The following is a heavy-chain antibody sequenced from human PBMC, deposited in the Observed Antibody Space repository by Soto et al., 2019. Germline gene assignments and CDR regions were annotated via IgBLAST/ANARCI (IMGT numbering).Heavy chain of an antibody. Sequence: WGSLGISCATSVFTLSNFEMHWVRQAPGKGLDLLSYINTAGSTKYYAESVKGRFTISRDNARNSLFLQMNSLRAEDTAVYYCARAECSNPNCLTAYYSYGLDVWGQGTTVTVSS. CDR2: INTAGSTK. CDR3: ARAECSNPNCLTAYYSYGLDV. D-gene: IGHD2-2*01. J-gene: IGHJ6*01. V-gene: IGHV3-48*03. CDR1: VFTLSNFE.